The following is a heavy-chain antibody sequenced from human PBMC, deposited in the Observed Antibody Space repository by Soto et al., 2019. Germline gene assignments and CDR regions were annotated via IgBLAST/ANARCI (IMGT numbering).Heavy chain of an antibody. CDR1: GFTFSSYA. V-gene: IGHV3-23*01. CDR2: ISGSGGST. J-gene: IGHJ4*02. CDR3: SKCPKGDSSGYYYASEVGY. Sequence: EVQLLESGGGLVQPGGSLRLSCAASGFTFSSYAMSWVRQAPGKGLEWVSAISGSGGSTYYADSVKGRFTISRDNSKNTLDLQMNSLRAEDTAVYYCSKCPKGDSSGYYYASEVGYWGQGPLVTVSA. D-gene: IGHD3-22*01.